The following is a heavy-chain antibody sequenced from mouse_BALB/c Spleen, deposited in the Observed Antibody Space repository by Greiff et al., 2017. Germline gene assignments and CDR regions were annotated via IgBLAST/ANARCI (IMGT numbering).Heavy chain of an antibody. V-gene: IGHV3-6*02. CDR3: ARDPPYYRYDDAMDY. CDR2: ISYDGSN. J-gene: IGHJ4*01. CDR1: GYSITSGYY. D-gene: IGHD2-14*01. Sequence: EVKLQESGPGLVKPSQSLSLTCSVTGYSITSGYYWNWIRQFPGNQLEWMGYISYDGSNNYNPSLKNRISITRDTSKNQFFLKLNSVTTEDTATYYCARDPPYYRYDDAMDYWGQGTSVTVSS.